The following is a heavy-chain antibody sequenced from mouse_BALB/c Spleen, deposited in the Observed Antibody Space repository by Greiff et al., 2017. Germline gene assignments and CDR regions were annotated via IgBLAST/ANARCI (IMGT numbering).Heavy chain of an antibody. CDR1: GYTFTSYW. D-gene: IGHD1-2*01. CDR3: TAFITTAPVAY. CDR2: IYPGNSDT. V-gene: IGHV1-5*01. J-gene: IGHJ3*01. Sequence: DVQLQESGTVLARPGASVKMSCKASGYTFTSYWMHWVKQRPGQGLEWIGAIYPGNSDTSYNQKFKGKAKLTAVTSTSTAYMELSSLTNEDSAVYYCTAFITTAPVAYWGQGTLVTVSA.